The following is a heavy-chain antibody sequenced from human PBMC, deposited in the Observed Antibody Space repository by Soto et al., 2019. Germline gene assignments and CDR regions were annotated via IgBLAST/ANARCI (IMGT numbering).Heavy chain of an antibody. Sequence: GASVKVSCKASGYTFTDYYVHWVRQAPGQGLEWMGWINPNSGGTKSAQKFQGRVTMTRDTSISTVYMELSRLRSDDTAVYYCARRKGDYYDSSGYHYYFDYWGQGTLVTVSS. D-gene: IGHD3-22*01. CDR1: GYTFTDYY. CDR3: ARRKGDYYDSSGYHYYFDY. CDR2: INPNSGGT. J-gene: IGHJ4*02. V-gene: IGHV1-2*02.